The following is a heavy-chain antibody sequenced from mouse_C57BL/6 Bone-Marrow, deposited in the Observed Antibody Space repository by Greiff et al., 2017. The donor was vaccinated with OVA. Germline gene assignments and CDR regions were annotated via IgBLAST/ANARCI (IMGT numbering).Heavy chain of an antibody. CDR2: INPNSGST. CDR3: ARRDYGSSLDD. Sequence: VQLQQPGAELVKPGASVKLSCKASGYTFTSYWMPWVKQRPGQGLEWIGMINPNSGSTNYNAKLKGKATLTVDKPSSTAYMQLSSLTSEDTAVYYCARRDYGSSLDDWGQGTTLTVSS. D-gene: IGHD1-1*01. J-gene: IGHJ2*01. V-gene: IGHV1-64*01. CDR1: GYTFTSYW.